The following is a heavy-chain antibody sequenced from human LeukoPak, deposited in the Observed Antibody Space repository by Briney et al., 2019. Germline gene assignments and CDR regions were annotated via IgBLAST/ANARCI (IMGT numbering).Heavy chain of an antibody. CDR1: GFTVSSNY. D-gene: IGHD3-10*01. V-gene: IGHV3-53*05. Sequence: GGSLRLSCAASGFTVSSNYMSWVRQAPGKGLEWVSVIYSGGSTYYADSVKGRFTISRDNSKNTLYLQMNSLRAEDTAVYYCAKSRVRRESGELIRTRIQPIDYWGQGTLVTVSS. J-gene: IGHJ4*02. CDR3: AKSRVRRESGELIRTRIQPIDY. CDR2: IYSGGST.